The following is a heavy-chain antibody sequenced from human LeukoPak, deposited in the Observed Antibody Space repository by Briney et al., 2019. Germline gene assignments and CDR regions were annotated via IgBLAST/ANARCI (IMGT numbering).Heavy chain of an antibody. CDR3: AKAHNYYDRPFDY. CDR1: GFTFSSYG. J-gene: IGHJ4*02. Sequence: GGSLRLSCAASGFTFSSYGMHWVRQAPGKGLEWVAFIRYDGSNKYYADSVKGRFTISRDNSKNTLYLQMNSLRAEDTAVYYCAKAHNYYDRPFDYWGQGTLVTVSS. V-gene: IGHV3-30*02. D-gene: IGHD3-22*01. CDR2: IRYDGSNK.